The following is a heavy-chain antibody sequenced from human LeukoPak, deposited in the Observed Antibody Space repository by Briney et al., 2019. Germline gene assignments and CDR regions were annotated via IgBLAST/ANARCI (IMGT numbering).Heavy chain of an antibody. CDR1: GFTFSSYA. CDR3: AKVPHYYDSSGYHWDY. V-gene: IGHV3-23*01. J-gene: IGHJ4*02. CDR2: ISGSGGST. Sequence: GGSLRLSCAASGFTFSSYAMSWVRQAPGKGLEWVSAISGSGGSTYYADSVKGRFTISRDNSKNTLYLQMNSLRAEDTAVYYCAKVPHYYDSSGYHWDYWGQGTLVTVSS. D-gene: IGHD3-22*01.